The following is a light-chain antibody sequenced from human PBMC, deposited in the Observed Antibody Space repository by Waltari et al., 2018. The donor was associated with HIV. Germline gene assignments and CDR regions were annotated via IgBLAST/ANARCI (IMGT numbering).Light chain of an antibody. CDR1: QSISSW. V-gene: IGKV1-5*03. Sequence: DIQMTQSPSILSASVGDRVTITYRASQSISSWLAWYQQKPGTAPKLLIYKASTLESGVPSRFSGRGSGTDVTLTISSLQPDDFATYYCQQYARYSRTVGQGTKVEVK. CDR2: KAS. J-gene: IGKJ1*01. CDR3: QQYARYSRT.